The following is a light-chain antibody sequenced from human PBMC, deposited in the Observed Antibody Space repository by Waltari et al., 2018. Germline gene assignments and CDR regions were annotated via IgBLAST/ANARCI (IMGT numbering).Light chain of an antibody. V-gene: IGLV8-61*01. CDR2: TTT. CDR3: VLYMGSGIWV. CDR1: SGSVSTSSS. J-gene: IGLJ3*02. Sequence: QTVVTQEPSFSVSPGGTVTPTCGLSSGSVSTSSSPSWYQQTPGQAPRTLIYTTTTRSSGVPDRFSGSILGNKAALTITGAQADDESDYYCVLYMGSGIWVFGGGTKLTVL.